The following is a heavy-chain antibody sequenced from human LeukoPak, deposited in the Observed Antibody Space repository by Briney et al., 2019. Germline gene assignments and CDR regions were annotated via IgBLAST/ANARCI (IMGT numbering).Heavy chain of an antibody. D-gene: IGHD4-23*01. Sequence: SETLPLTCAVSGASISSYYWTWIRRPPGKGLEWIAFIYYSGSTEYNPSLKSRVTISVDTSKNQFSLKLSSVTAADTAVYYCARARYSGNSEGYFDLCGRGTLVTVSS. J-gene: IGHJ2*01. V-gene: IGHV4-59*01. CDR1: GASISSYY. CDR3: ARARYSGNSEGYFDL. CDR2: IYYSGST.